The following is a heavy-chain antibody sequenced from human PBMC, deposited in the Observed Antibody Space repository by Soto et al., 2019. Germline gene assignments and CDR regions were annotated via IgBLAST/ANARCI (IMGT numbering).Heavy chain of an antibody. CDR1: GYTFTSSG. CDR2: INAANGDT. D-gene: IGHD6-13*01. Sequence: ASVKVSGNXSGYTFTSSGIHWVRPAPGQRLEWMGWINAANGDTKYSPKFQGRVTRTRDTSASTAYMELSSLRSEDTAVYYCVRRHVSATGIDWFDPWGQGTLVTGS. CDR3: VRRHVSATGIDWFDP. J-gene: IGHJ5*02. V-gene: IGHV1-3*01.